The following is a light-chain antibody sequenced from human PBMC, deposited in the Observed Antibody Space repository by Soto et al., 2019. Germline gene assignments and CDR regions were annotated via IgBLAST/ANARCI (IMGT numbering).Light chain of an antibody. CDR2: DVS. V-gene: IGKV3-11*01. CDR1: ETISKS. Sequence: EIVLTQSPATLSLSPGERATLSCRASETISKSLAWYQQRRGQPPRLLMYDVSSRASDLPARFSGSGSGTDFTLTISSLEPEDFAIYYCQQRINWPFTFGTGTKVDIK. CDR3: QQRINWPFT. J-gene: IGKJ3*01.